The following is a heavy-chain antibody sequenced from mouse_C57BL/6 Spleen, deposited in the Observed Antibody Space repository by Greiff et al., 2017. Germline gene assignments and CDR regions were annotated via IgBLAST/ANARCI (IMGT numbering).Heavy chain of an antibody. V-gene: IGHV1-59*01. CDR2: IDPSDSYP. Sequence: QVQLKQPGAELLGPGFVVKLSCKASGYTFTSYWMHWVKQRPGQGLEWIGVIDPSDSYPNYNQKFKGKATLTVDTSSSTAKMHVSSLTTEDSAVYYCARGGLGRDYTMDYWGQGTSVTVSS. J-gene: IGHJ4*01. D-gene: IGHD4-1*01. CDR1: GYTFTSYW. CDR3: ARGGLGRDYTMDY.